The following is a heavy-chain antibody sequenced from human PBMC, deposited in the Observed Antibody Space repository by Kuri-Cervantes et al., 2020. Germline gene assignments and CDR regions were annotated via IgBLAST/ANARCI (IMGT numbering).Heavy chain of an antibody. CDR2: INSDGSST. CDR3: ARVTLDCFSTSCYGDGNWFDP. D-gene: IGHD2-2*01. V-gene: IGHV3-74*01. J-gene: IGHJ5*02. Sequence: GESLKISCAASGFTFSSYWMHWVRQAPGKGLVWVSRINSDGSSTSYADSVKGRFTISRDNAKNTLFLQMNSLRAEDTAVYYCARVTLDCFSTSCYGDGNWFDPWGQGTLVTVSS. CDR1: GFTFSSYW.